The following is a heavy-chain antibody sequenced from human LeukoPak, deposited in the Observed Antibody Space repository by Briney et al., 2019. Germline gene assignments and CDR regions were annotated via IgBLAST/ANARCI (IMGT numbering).Heavy chain of an antibody. J-gene: IGHJ6*03. Sequence: PGGSLRLSCAASGFTFSSYGMHWVRQAPGKGLEWVAVISYDGSNKYYADSVKGRFTISRDNSKNTLYLQMNSLRAEDTAVYYCAGARFHRDTIWFGELLSYYYYMDVWGKGTTVTVSS. D-gene: IGHD3-10*01. CDR3: AGARFHRDTIWFGELLSYYYYMDV. CDR2: ISYDGSNK. CDR1: GFTFSSYG. V-gene: IGHV3-30*03.